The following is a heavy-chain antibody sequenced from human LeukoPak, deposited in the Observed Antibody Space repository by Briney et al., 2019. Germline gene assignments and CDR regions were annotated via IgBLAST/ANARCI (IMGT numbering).Heavy chain of an antibody. CDR1: GGSFSGYY. J-gene: IGHJ4*02. D-gene: IGHD6-25*01. CDR2: INHSGST. CDR3: ARTQGLYQRLAPYAHYFDY. Sequence: SETLSLTCAGYGGSFSGYYWSWIRQPPGKGLEWIAEINHSGSTNYNPSLKSRVTISVDTSKNQFSLKLSSVTAADTAVYYCARTQGLYQRLAPYAHYFDYWGQGTLVTVSS. V-gene: IGHV4-34*01.